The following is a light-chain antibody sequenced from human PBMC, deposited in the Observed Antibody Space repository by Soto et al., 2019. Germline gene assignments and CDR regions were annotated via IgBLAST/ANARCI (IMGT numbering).Light chain of an antibody. J-gene: IGKJ2*01. Sequence: EIVLTQSPGTLSLSPGERATLSCRASETVAGSYLAWYQQKPGQAPRLLIHGASTRATGIADRFSGSGSGTDFTLTISRLEPEDFAVYYCQQYGSSYTFGQGTKLEIK. CDR2: GAS. V-gene: IGKV3-20*01. CDR3: QQYGSSYT. CDR1: ETVAGSY.